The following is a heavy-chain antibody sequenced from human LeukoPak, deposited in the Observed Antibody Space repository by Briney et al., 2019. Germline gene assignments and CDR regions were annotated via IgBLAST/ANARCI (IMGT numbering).Heavy chain of an antibody. Sequence: PSETLSLTCTVSGGSISSYYWSWIRQPPGKGLEWIGYIYYSGSTNYNPSLKSRVTISVDTSKNQFSLKLSSVTAADTAVYYCARRLDGYNYHFDCWGQGTLVTVSS. D-gene: IGHD5-24*01. V-gene: IGHV4-59*08. CDR1: GGSISSYY. J-gene: IGHJ4*02. CDR2: IYYSGST. CDR3: ARRLDGYNYHFDC.